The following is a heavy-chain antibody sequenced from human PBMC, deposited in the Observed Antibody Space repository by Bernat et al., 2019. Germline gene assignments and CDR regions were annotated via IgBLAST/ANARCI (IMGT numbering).Heavy chain of an antibody. CDR3: ATTSVSLYWSFDL. Sequence: QGELVQSGTEMKKLGASVRVSCKAPGFIFTSNGFAWVRQAPGQGLEWMGRVSAYNGDTQYAQKFQGRVLMTTDSSTTTAYMELKNLRSDDTAVYFCATTSVSLYWSFDLWGRVTLVTVSS. V-gene: IGHV1-18*01. J-gene: IGHJ2*01. CDR2: VSAYNGDT. CDR1: GFIFTSNG.